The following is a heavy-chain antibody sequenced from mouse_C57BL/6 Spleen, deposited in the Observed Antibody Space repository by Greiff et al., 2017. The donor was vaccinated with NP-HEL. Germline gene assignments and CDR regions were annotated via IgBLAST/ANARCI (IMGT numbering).Heavy chain of an antibody. CDR1: GFTFSDYG. D-gene: IGHD1-1*01. V-gene: IGHV5-17*01. CDR2: ISSGSSTI. Sequence: DVQLVESGGGLVKPGGSLKLSCAASGFTFSDYGMHWVRQAPEKGLEWVAYISSGSSTIYYADTVKGRFTISRDNAKNTLFLQMTSLRSEDTAMYYCARNYPLAMDYWGQGTSVTVSS. CDR3: ARNYPLAMDY. J-gene: IGHJ4*01.